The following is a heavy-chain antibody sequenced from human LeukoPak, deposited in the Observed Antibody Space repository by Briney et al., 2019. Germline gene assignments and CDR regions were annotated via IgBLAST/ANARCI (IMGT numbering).Heavy chain of an antibody. CDR2: INPNSGGT. CDR1: GYTFTGYY. V-gene: IGHV1-2*02. CDR3: ARLRDGSGSSSNWFDP. J-gene: IGHJ5*02. Sequence: ASVKVSCKASGYTFTGYYMHWVRQAPGQGLEWMGWINPNSGGTNYAQKFQGRVTMTRDTSISTAYMELSRLRSDDTAVYYCARLRDGSGSSSNWFDPWGQATLVTVSS. D-gene: IGHD3-10*01.